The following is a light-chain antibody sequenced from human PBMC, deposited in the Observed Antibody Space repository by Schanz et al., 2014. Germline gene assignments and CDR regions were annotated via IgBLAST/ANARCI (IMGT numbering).Light chain of an antibody. CDR3: PRYYSGRG. J-gene: IGKJ1*01. V-gene: IGKV1-5*01. CDR1: QTINTW. CDR2: DAS. Sequence: DIQMTQSPSTLSTSLGDRVTITCRASQTINTWLAWYQQKPGKAPRLLIYDASNLVTGVPSRFSGSGSGTEFNLPISSVQPDDFAPYYSPRYYSGRGFGQGTKVEIK.